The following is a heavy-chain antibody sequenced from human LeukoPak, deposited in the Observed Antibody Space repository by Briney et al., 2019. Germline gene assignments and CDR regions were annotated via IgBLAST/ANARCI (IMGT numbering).Heavy chain of an antibody. D-gene: IGHD3-16*01. Sequence: GGSLRLSCAASGFSVSSNYMNWVRQAPGKGREWVSVINPGGGTNYADSVKGRFTISRDNSKNTLYLQMNSLRAEDTALYYCARDGGGALGYWGQGTLLTVSS. V-gene: IGHV3-53*01. CDR3: ARDGGGALGY. J-gene: IGHJ4*02. CDR1: GFSVSSNY. CDR2: INPGGGT.